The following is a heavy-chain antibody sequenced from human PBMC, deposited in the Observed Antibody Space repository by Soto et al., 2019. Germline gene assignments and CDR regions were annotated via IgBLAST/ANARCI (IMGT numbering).Heavy chain of an antibody. CDR2: INAGNGNT. CDR1: GYTFTSYA. J-gene: IGHJ3*02. D-gene: IGHD6-19*01. CDR3: ASSVAGTWDANAFDI. V-gene: IGHV1-3*01. Sequence: ASVKVSCKASGYTFTSYAMHWVRQAPGQRLEWMGWINAGNGNTKYSQKFQGRVTITRDTSASTAYMELSSLRSEDTAVYYCASSVAGTWDANAFDIWGQGTMVTVSS.